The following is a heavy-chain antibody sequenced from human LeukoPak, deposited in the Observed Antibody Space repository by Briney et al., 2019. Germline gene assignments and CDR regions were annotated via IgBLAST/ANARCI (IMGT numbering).Heavy chain of an antibody. CDR2: INHRGRT. CDR1: GGSFSGYH. Sequence: PSETLSLTCAVYGGSFSGYHWNWIRQTPGRGLEWIGEINHRGRTNYNPSLESRVTISVDTSKNQFSLKLSSVTAADPAVYYCARDPTTVVTLPYYFDFWGQGTQVTVSS. V-gene: IGHV4-34*01. J-gene: IGHJ4*02. D-gene: IGHD4-23*01. CDR3: ARDPTTVVTLPYYFDF.